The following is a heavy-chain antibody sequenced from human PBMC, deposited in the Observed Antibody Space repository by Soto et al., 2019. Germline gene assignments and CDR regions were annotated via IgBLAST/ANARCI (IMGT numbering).Heavy chain of an antibody. Sequence: SETLSLTCAVYGGSFSGYYWSWIRQPPGKGLEWIGEINHSGSTNYNPSLKSRVTISVDTSKNQFSLKLSSVTAADTAVYYCARGQEVLLWFGELSGFDYWGQGTLVTVSS. V-gene: IGHV4-34*01. J-gene: IGHJ4*02. CDR2: INHSGST. D-gene: IGHD3-10*01. CDR3: ARGQEVLLWFGELSGFDY. CDR1: GGSFSGYY.